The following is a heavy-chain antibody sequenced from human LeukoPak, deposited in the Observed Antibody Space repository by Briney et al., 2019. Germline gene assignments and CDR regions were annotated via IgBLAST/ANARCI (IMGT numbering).Heavy chain of an antibody. V-gene: IGHV4-59*01. J-gene: IGHJ3*02. D-gene: IGHD4-17*01. CDR1: GGSISSYY. Sequence: SETLSLTCTVSGGSISSYYWSWIRQPPGKGLEWIGYIYYSGSTNYNPSLKSRVTTSVDTSKNQFSLKLSSVTAADTAVYYCARPGDYGDARLAFDIWGQGTMVTVSS. CDR3: ARPGDYGDARLAFDI. CDR2: IYYSGST.